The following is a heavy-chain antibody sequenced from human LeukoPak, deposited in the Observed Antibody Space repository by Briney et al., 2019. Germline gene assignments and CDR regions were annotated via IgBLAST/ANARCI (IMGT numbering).Heavy chain of an antibody. Sequence: SETLSLTCTASGGSISSYYWSWIRQPPGKGLEWIGYIYYSGSTNYNPSLKSRVTISVDTSKNQFSLKLTSMTAADTAVYYCARARVSQIPGNYYYYMDVWGKGTTVTVSS. CDR3: ARARVSQIPGNYYYYMDV. D-gene: IGHD2-8*01. J-gene: IGHJ6*03. CDR1: GGSISSYY. CDR2: IYYSGST. V-gene: IGHV4-59*01.